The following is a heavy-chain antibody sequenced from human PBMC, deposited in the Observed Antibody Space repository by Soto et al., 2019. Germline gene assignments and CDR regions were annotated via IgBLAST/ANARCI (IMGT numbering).Heavy chain of an antibody. CDR1: GGSISRYY. J-gene: IGHJ4*02. D-gene: IGHD5-12*01. V-gene: IGHV4-59*01. CDR2: IYYSGST. Sequence: KPSETLSLTCTVSGGSISRYYWSGIRQPPGKGLEWIGYIYYSGSTNYSPSLKSRVTISVDSSKNQFSLKLSSVTAADTAVYYCTRLRDGYPDYWGQGTLVTVSS. CDR3: TRLRDGYPDY.